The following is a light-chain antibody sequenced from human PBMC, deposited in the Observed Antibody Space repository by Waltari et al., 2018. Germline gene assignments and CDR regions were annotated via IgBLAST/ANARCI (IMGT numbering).Light chain of an antibody. CDR2: KAS. V-gene: IGKV1-5*03. J-gene: IGKJ1*01. CDR3: QQYSSFSMWA. Sequence: MQTTQSRSTLSASVGDRINITCRASQSFASWVAWYQQKPGQAPKVVMSKASTLAGGVSSRFSGSESGTEFTLTISSLQPEDFATYYCQQYSSFSMWAFGQGTIVEVK. CDR1: QSFASW.